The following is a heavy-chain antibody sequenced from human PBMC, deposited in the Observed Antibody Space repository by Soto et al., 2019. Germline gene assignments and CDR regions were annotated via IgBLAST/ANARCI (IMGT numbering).Heavy chain of an antibody. Sequence: PSVTLSLTCAVSSGSISSSNLWSWVRQPPGKGLEWIGEIYHSGSTNYNPSLKSRVTISVDKSKDQFSLKLSSVTAADTAVYYCARDLGEKAPIWYMDVWGKGTTVTVSS. D-gene: IGHD3-3*01. CDR1: SGSISSSNL. J-gene: IGHJ6*03. CDR2: IYHSGST. V-gene: IGHV4-4*02. CDR3: ARDLGEKAPIWYMDV.